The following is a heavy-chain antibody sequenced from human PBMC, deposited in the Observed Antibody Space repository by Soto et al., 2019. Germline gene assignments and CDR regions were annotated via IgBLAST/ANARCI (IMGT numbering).Heavy chain of an antibody. Sequence: QVQLQESGPGLVKPSETLSLTCTVSGGSISSYYWSWIRQPPGKGLEWIGYLYYSGITNYNPSLKSRVTISVDTSKNQFSLKLSSVTAADTAVYYCARYKSNYYYGMDVWGQGTTVTVSS. CDR2: LYYSGIT. CDR1: GGSISSYY. CDR3: ARYKSNYYYGMDV. D-gene: IGHD1-20*01. J-gene: IGHJ6*02. V-gene: IGHV4-59*01.